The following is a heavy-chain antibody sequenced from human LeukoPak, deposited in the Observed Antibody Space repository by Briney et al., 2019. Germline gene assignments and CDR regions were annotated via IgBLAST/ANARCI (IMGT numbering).Heavy chain of an antibody. CDR3: VRGAYSSSWLNFDY. J-gene: IGHJ4*02. V-gene: IGHV3-7*04. D-gene: IGHD6-13*01. CDR2: IKQDESEK. CDR1: GFTFSSYW. Sequence: GGSLRLSCAASGFTFSSYWMSWVRQAPGKGLEWVANIKQDESEKNYVDSVKGRFTISRDNAKNSLYLQMNSLRAEDTAVYYCVRGAYSSSWLNFDYWGQGTLVTVSS.